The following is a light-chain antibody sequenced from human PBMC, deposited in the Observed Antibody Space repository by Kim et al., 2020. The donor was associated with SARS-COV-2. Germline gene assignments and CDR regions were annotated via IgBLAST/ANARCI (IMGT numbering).Light chain of an antibody. CDR1: KLGDRY. V-gene: IGLV3-1*01. CDR2: EDD. CDR3: QAWDTATHVV. Sequence: SYELTQPPSVSVSPGQTASIPCSGDKLGDRYACWYQQRPGQSPVLVIYEDDKRPSGIPERFSGSNSGNTATLTISGTQAMDEADYYCQAWDTATHVVFGGGTQLTVL. J-gene: IGLJ2*01.